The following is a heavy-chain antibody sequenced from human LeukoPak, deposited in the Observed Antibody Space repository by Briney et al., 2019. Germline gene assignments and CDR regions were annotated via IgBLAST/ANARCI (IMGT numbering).Heavy chain of an antibody. CDR2: ISSTSSYI. CDR3: ARPYSSSWYPLYYYMDF. CDR1: GFTFSSYI. Sequence: GGSLRLSCAASGFTFSSYIINWVRQAPGKGLEWVSSISSTSSYIYYADSVKGRFTISRDNAKNSLYLQMNSLRAEDTAVYYCARPYSSSWYPLYYYMDFWGKGTTVTVSS. J-gene: IGHJ6*03. V-gene: IGHV3-21*06. D-gene: IGHD6-13*01.